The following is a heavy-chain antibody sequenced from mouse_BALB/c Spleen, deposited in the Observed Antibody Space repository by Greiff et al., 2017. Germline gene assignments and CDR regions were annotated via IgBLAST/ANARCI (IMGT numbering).Heavy chain of an antibody. D-gene: IGHD1-1*01. CDR1: GFTFSSYA. CDR2: ISSGGST. J-gene: IGHJ2*01. CDR3: ARGRGSTTGSYYFDY. V-gene: IGHV5-6-5*01. Sequence: EVKVVESGGGLVKPGGSLKLSCAASGFTFSSYAMSWVRQTPEKRLEWVASISSGGSTYYPDSVKGRFTISRDNARNILYLQMSSLRSEDTAMYYCARGRGSTTGSYYFDYWGQGTTLTVSS.